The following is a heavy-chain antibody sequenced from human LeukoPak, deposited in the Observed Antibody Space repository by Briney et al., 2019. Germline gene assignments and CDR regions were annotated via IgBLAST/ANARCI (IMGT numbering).Heavy chain of an antibody. D-gene: IGHD4-17*01. CDR3: ARDRTTVTTGYYGMDV. V-gene: IGHV1-2*02. CDR2: INPNTGVT. J-gene: IGHJ6*02. CDR1: GYTFTGYY. Sequence: ASVKVTCKASGYTFTGYYMHWVRQAPGQGLEWMGWINPNTGVTNYAQKFQGRVTLTRDTSIITAYMELTRLRSDDTAVYYCARDRTTVTTGYYGMDVWGQGTTVTVSS.